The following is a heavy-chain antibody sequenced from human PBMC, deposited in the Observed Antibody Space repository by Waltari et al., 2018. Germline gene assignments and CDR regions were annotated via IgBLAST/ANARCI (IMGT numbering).Heavy chain of an antibody. V-gene: IGHV3-7*04. CDR3: ARDSSYSGFYPYNYGMDV. Sequence: EVQLLESGGGWVQVGGSLRLSCAASGFSLTPYWMTWVRRAPGNGLEGVANKKNHGMYTYYGDSVKGRFTNSRDNAGNSLYVQMHSLRAEVTAVYYCARDSSYSGFYPYNYGMDVWGQGTTVTVSS. D-gene: IGHD5-12*01. CDR1: GFSLTPYW. CDR2: KKNHGMYT. J-gene: IGHJ6*01.